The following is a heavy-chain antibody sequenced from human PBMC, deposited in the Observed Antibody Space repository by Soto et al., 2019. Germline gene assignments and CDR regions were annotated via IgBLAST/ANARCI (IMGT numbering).Heavy chain of an antibody. Sequence: QITLKESGPTLVEPTQTLTLTCAFSGFSLTTSGVGVGWIRQSPGKALEWLAFIYWDDDERYNPSLRTRLTILKDTSINQVVLIMTIVDPVDTGTYFCAYRQDYATYWDSGCFDPWGQGTLVTVSS. CDR1: GFSLTTSGVG. CDR2: IYWDDDE. D-gene: IGHD1-7*01. CDR3: AYRQDYATYWDSGCFDP. J-gene: IGHJ5*02. V-gene: IGHV2-5*02.